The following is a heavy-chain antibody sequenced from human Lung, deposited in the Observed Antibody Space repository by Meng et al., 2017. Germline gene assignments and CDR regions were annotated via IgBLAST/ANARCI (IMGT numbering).Heavy chain of an antibody. J-gene: IGHJ4*02. CDR1: GGSITSSTW. V-gene: IGHV4-4*02. CDR3: ARFDISSSGRGDY. Sequence: GQLRGSGPGRVKPSGTLSLTCAVSGGSITSSTWWSWVRQTPGKGLEWFGEIFHSGSTNYNPPLESRVTISVDKSKNQFSLKVYSVTAADTATYYCARFDISSSGRGDYWGQGILVTVSS. CDR2: IFHSGST. D-gene: IGHD1-26*01.